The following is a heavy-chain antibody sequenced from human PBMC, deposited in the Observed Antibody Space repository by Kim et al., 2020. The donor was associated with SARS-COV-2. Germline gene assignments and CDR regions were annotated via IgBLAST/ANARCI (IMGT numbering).Heavy chain of an antibody. V-gene: IGHV4-31*03. CDR1: GGSISSGGYY. D-gene: IGHD3-10*01. CDR2: IYYSGST. J-gene: IGHJ5*02. Sequence: SETLSLTCTVSGGSISSGGYYWSWIRQHPGKGLEWIGYIYYSGSTYYNPSLKSRVTISVDTSKNQFSLKLSSVTAADTAVYYCARSGFNGLWFGFDPWGQGTLVTVSS. CDR3: ARSGFNGLWFGFDP.